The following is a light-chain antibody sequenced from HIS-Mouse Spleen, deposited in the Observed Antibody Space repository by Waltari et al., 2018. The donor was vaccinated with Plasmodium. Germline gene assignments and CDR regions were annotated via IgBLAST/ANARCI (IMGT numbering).Light chain of an antibody. CDR1: KLGDKY. J-gene: IGLJ2*01. CDR2: QVS. Sequence: SYELTQPPSVSVSPGQTASITCSGDKLGDKYACWYQQKPGQSLVLVIYQVSKRPSGTPARVPGSNSGNTATLTIRGTQAMAEADYYCQAWDSSTVVFGGGTKLTVL. CDR3: QAWDSSTVV. V-gene: IGLV3-1*01.